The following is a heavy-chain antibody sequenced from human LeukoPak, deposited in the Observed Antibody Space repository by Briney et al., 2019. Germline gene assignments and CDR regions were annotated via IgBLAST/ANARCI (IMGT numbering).Heavy chain of an antibody. Sequence: GGSLRLSCAASGFAFKSSYMSWVRQAPGKGLEWVSVLYAGGESYYADSVLGRFTISRDNSKNTLYLQMNSLRAEDTAVYYCARGAAFDIWGHGTMVTVSS. CDR3: ARGAAFDI. CDR1: GFAFKSSY. CDR2: LYAGGES. J-gene: IGHJ3*02. V-gene: IGHV3-53*01.